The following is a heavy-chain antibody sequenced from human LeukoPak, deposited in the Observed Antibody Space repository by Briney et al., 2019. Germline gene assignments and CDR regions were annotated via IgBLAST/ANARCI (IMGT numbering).Heavy chain of an antibody. D-gene: IGHD6-13*01. V-gene: IGHV4-34*01. CDR2: INHSGST. CDR1: GGSFSGYY. CDR3: VIAAAGTQTFDY. Sequence: SETLSLTCAVYGGSFSGYYWSWIRQPPGKGLEWIGEINHSGSTNYNPSLKSRVTISLDTSKNQFSLKLSSVTAADTVVYYCVIAAAGTQTFDYWGQGTLVTVS. J-gene: IGHJ4*02.